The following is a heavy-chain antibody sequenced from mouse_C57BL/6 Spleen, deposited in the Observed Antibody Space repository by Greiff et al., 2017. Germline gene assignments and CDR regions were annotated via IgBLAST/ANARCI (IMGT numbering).Heavy chain of an antibody. CDR3: ARGNLYYGNHYFDD. CDR2: IYPSDSET. J-gene: IGHJ2*01. D-gene: IGHD2-1*01. V-gene: IGHV1-61*01. Sequence: QVQLQQPGAELVRPGSSVKLSCKASGYTFTSYWMDWVKQRPGQGLEWIGNIYPSDSETHYNQKFKDKATLTVDKSSSTAYMQLSSLTSEDSAVYYCARGNLYYGNHYFDDWGQGTTLTVSS. CDR1: GYTFTSYW.